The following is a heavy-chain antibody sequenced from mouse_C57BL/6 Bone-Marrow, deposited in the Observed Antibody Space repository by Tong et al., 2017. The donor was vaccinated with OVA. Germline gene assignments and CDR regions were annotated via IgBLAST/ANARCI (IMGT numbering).Heavy chain of an antibody. CDR1: GFTFSSYG. D-gene: IGHD1-1*02. V-gene: IGHV5-4*01. Sequence: EVQLQESGGDLVKPGGSLKLSCAASGFTFSSYGMSWVRQTPDKRLGWVATISDGGSYTYYPDNVKGRFTISRDNAKNNLYLQMSHLKSEDTAMYYCARGWGFAYWGQGTLVTVSA. J-gene: IGHJ3*01. CDR3: ARGWGFAY. CDR2: ISDGGSYT.